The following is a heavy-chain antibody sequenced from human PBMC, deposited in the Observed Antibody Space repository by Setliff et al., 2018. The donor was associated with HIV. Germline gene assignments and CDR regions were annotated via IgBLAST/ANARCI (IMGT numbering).Heavy chain of an antibody. D-gene: IGHD2-2*01. V-gene: IGHV3-23*01. CDR3: AKDHLVVVPADNDWFDP. J-gene: IGHJ5*02. Sequence: GGSLRLSCTTSGFNFSDYYMTWVRQAPGKGLEWVSAISGSGGSTYYADSVKGRFTISRDNSKNTLYLQMNSLRAEDTAVYYCAKDHLVVVPADNDWFDPWGQGTLVTVSS. CDR1: GFNFSDYY. CDR2: ISGSGGST.